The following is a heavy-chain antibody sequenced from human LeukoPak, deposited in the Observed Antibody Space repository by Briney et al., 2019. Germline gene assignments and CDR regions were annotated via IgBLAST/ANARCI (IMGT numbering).Heavy chain of an antibody. CDR3: AHSTYYDFWSGYSNTDY. D-gene: IGHD3-3*01. CDR1: GFSLSTSGVG. CDR2: FYWNDDK. V-gene: IGHV2-5*01. Sequence: SGPTLVKPTQTLTLTCTFSGFSLSTSGVGVGWIRHPPGKPLEWLALFYWNDDKRYSPSLKSRLTITKDTSKNQVVLTMTNMDPVDTATYYCAHSTYYDFWSGYSNTDYWGQGTLVTVSS. J-gene: IGHJ4*02.